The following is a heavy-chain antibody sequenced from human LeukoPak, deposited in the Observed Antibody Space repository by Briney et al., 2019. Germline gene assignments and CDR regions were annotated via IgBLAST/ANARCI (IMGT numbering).Heavy chain of an antibody. J-gene: IGHJ6*04. D-gene: IGHD6-13*01. CDR3: ATSIGDAAAGTSYYYGMDV. CDR2: IIPIFGTA. V-gene: IGHV1-69*13. CDR1: GGTFSSYA. Sequence: ASVKVFCKASGGTFSSYAISWVRQAPGQGLEWMGGIIPIFGTANYAQKFQGRVTITADESTSTAYMELSSLRSEDTAVYYCATSIGDAAAGTSYYYGMDVWGKGTTVTVSS.